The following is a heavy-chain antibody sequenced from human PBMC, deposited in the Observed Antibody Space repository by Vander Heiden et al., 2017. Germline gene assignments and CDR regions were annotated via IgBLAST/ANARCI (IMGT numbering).Heavy chain of an antibody. J-gene: IGHJ4*02. Sequence: QVQLQQWGAGLLKPSETLSLTCAVYGGSFSGYYWSWIRQPPGQGLESMGETNHRGSTNYNPSLKSRVTISVDTSKNQFSLKLSSVTAADTAVYYCARLREMATITPSYFDYWGQGTLVTVSS. CDR2: TNHRGST. CDR3: ARLREMATITPSYFDY. CDR1: GGSFSGYY. D-gene: IGHD5-12*01. V-gene: IGHV4-34*01.